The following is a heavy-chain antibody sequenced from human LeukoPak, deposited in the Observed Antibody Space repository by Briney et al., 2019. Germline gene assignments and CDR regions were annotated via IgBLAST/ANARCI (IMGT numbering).Heavy chain of an antibody. J-gene: IGHJ4*02. CDR1: GYTFAGYY. CDR3: ARGGASRVGAKDY. Sequence: GASVKVSCKASGYTFAGYYMHWVRQAPGQGLEWMGWINPNSGGTNYAQKFQGRVTMTRDTSITTAYMEVSRLRSDDTAAYYCARGGASRVGAKDYWGQGTLVTVSS. V-gene: IGHV1-2*02. D-gene: IGHD1-26*01. CDR2: INPNSGGT.